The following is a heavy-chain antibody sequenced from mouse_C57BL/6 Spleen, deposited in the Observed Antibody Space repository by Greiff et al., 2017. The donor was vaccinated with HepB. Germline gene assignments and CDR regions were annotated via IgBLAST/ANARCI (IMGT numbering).Heavy chain of an antibody. V-gene: IGHV1-52*01. Sequence: QVQLQQPGAELVRPGSSVKLSCKASGYTFTSYWMHWVKQRPIQGLEWIGNIDPSDSETHYNQKFKDKATLTVDKSSSTAYMQLSSLTSEDSAVYYCARSGYGSSYRFAYGGQGTLVTVSA. CDR1: GYTFTSYW. CDR3: ARSGYGSSYRFAY. J-gene: IGHJ3*01. D-gene: IGHD1-1*01. CDR2: IDPSDSET.